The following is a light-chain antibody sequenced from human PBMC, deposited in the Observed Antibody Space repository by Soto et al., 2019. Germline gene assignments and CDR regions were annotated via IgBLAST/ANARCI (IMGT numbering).Light chain of an antibody. V-gene: IGLV1-40*01. Sequence: QSVLTQPPSVSGAPGQRVTISCTGISSNIGAGYDVHWYQQLPGTAPKLLIYGNSNRPSGVLDRFSGSKSGTSASLAITGLQAEDEADYYCQSYDSSLSGSWVFGGGTKLTVL. J-gene: IGLJ3*02. CDR2: GNS. CDR1: SSNIGAGYD. CDR3: QSYDSSLSGSWV.